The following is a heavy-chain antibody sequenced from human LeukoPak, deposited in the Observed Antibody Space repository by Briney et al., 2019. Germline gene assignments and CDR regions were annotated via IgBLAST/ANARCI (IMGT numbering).Heavy chain of an antibody. CDR3: AREWAGPSFDY. J-gene: IGHJ4*02. D-gene: IGHD6-19*01. V-gene: IGHV3-7*01. CDR2: INSDGSEG. CDR1: GFTFSGFW. Sequence: GGSLRLSCAVSGFTFSGFWMSWSRQAPGKGLEWVASINSDGSEGYYADVVKGRFTISRDNAKNSLYLQMNSLRAEDTAVYFCAREWAGPSFDYWGQGTLVTVSS.